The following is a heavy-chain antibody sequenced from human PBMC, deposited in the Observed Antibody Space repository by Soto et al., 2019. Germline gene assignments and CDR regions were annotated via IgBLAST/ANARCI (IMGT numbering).Heavy chain of an antibody. V-gene: IGHV4-38-2*02. Sequence: LSLTCAVSGYSISSGYYWGWIRQPPGKGLEWIGSIYHSGSTYYNPSLKSRVTISVDTSKNQFSLKLSSVTAADTAVYYCARDDLSVWGQGTTVTVSS. CDR3: ARDDLSV. CDR1: GYSISSGYY. CDR2: IYHSGST. J-gene: IGHJ6*02.